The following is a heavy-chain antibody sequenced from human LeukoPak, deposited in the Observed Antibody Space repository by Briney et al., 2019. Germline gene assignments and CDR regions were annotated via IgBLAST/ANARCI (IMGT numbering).Heavy chain of an antibody. J-gene: IGHJ1*01. Sequence: GGSLRLSCEASGFTFSTYWMSWVRQAPGKGPECVANIKPDGSDKYYVDSMKGRFTISRDNAKNSLYLQMNNLRAEDTAVYYCAREGFPPGVLHWGQGTLVTVSS. CDR1: GFTFSTYW. CDR2: IKPDGSDK. D-gene: IGHD2-2*01. V-gene: IGHV3-7*01. CDR3: AREGFPPGVLH.